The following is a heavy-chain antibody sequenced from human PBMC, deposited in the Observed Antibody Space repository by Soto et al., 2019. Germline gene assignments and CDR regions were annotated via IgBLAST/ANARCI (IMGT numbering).Heavy chain of an antibody. J-gene: IGHJ4*02. Sequence: PGGSLRLSCAASGFTFSSYAMHWVRQAPGKGLEWVAVISYDGSNKYYADSVKGRFTISRDNSKNTLYLQMNSLRAEDTAVYYCARGGGEVVTMIVVVITFDYWGQGTLVTVSS. CDR2: ISYDGSNK. CDR1: GFTFSSYA. D-gene: IGHD3-22*01. V-gene: IGHV3-30-3*01. CDR3: ARGGGEVVTMIVVVITFDY.